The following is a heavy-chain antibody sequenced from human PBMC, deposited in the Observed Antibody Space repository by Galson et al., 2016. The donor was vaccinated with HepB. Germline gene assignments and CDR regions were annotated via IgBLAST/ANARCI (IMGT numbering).Heavy chain of an antibody. CDR2: IWYDGSNK. Sequence: SLRLSCAASGFTFSSYGMHWVRQAPGKGLEWVAVIWYDGSNKYYADSVKGRFTISRDNSKNTLYLQMNSLRAEDTAVYYCARGYSYTSYFDYWGQGTLVTVSS. D-gene: IGHD5-18*01. J-gene: IGHJ4*02. CDR1: GFTFSSYG. CDR3: ARGYSYTSYFDY. V-gene: IGHV3-33*01.